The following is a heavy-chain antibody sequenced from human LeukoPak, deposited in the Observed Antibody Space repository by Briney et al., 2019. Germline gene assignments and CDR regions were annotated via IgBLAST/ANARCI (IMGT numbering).Heavy chain of an antibody. CDR1: GFTFSSYA. Sequence: GGSLRLSCAASGFTFSSYAMSWVRQAPGKGLEWVSAISGGGGSTYYADSVKGRFTISRDNSKNTLYLQMNSLRAEDTAVYYCAKDLAYYDFWSGYYEGDAFDIWGQGTMVTVSS. V-gene: IGHV3-23*01. CDR3: AKDLAYYDFWSGYYEGDAFDI. J-gene: IGHJ3*02. D-gene: IGHD3-3*01. CDR2: ISGGGGST.